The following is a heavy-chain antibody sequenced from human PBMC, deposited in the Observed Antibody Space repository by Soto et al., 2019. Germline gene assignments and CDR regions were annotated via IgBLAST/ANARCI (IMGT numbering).Heavy chain of an antibody. CDR1: GYTFASYG. V-gene: IGHV1-18*01. J-gene: IGHJ6*02. CDR2: ISAYNGNT. D-gene: IGHD2-2*01. Sequence: QVQLVQSGAEVKKPGASVKVSCKASGYTFASYGISWVRQAPGQGLEWMGWISAYNGNTNYAQKFQGRVTMTTDTVPRTAYMEVRGLRSDATAVYYCAREGTCSSTSCPTYFSFGMDVWGQGTTVTVSS. CDR3: AREGTCSSTSCPTYFSFGMDV.